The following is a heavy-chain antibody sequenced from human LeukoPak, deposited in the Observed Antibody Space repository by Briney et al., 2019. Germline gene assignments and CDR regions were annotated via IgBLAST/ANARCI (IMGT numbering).Heavy chain of an antibody. Sequence: PGGSLRLSCAASGFTFTTYSMNWVRQAPGKGLEWVSSISSSSRYIYYADSVKGRFTISRDNAKNSLYLQMNSLRAEDTAVYYCARPGYCSGDTCYVAFDIWGQGTMVTVSS. D-gene: IGHD2-15*01. CDR3: ARPGYCSGDTCYVAFDI. J-gene: IGHJ3*02. CDR1: GFTFTTYS. CDR2: ISSSSRYI. V-gene: IGHV3-21*01.